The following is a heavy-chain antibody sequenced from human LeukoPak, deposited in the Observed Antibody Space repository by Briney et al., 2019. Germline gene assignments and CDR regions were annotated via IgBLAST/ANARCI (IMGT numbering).Heavy chain of an antibody. CDR3: ARGHYYDSSGYTMTY. CDR2: ISYDGSNK. J-gene: IGHJ4*02. Sequence: GGSLRLSCAASGFTFSSYGMHWVRQAPGKGLEWVAVISYDGSNKYYADSVKGRFTISRDNSKNTLYLQMNSLRTEDTAVYYCARGHYYDSSGYTMTYWGQGTLVTVSS. V-gene: IGHV3-30*03. CDR1: GFTFSSYG. D-gene: IGHD3-22*01.